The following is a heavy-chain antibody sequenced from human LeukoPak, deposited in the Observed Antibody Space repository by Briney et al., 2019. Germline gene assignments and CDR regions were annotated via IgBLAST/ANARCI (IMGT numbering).Heavy chain of an antibody. Sequence: GGSLRVSCAATGFTFRNYAMGWVRQAPGKGLEWVSVIIGSGDSTNYADSVEGRFTISRDNSKNTLYLQMNSLRAEDTAVYYCGKASRNCSRTSCYEYFQHWGQGTLVTVSS. CDR3: GKASRNCSRTSCYEYFQH. CDR2: IIGSGDST. V-gene: IGHV3-23*01. D-gene: IGHD2-2*01. J-gene: IGHJ1*01. CDR1: GFTFRNYA.